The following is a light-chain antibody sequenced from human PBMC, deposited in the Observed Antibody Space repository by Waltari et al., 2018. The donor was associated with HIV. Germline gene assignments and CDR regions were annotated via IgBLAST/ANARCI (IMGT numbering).Light chain of an antibody. V-gene: IGLV1-47*02. CDR2: SND. CDR3: TTWDSSVTAWV. J-gene: IGLJ3*02. CDR1: SSNIGSAF. Sequence: QSVLTQPPSASGTPGQRVTIPCSGSSSNIGSAFVYSYQQLPGTAPKLLTYSNDQRPSGVPDRFSGSKSGTSASLAISGLRSEDEADYYCTTWDSSVTAWVFGGGTKLTVL.